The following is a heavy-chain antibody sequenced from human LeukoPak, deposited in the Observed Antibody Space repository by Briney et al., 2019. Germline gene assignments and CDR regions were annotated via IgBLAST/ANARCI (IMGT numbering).Heavy chain of an antibody. CDR3: ARAEVTTIGGGRYFHH. CDR2: FFYTGTT. J-gene: IGHJ4*02. D-gene: IGHD2-21*02. Sequence: KPSETLSLTCTVSSASISSHSWSWIRQPPGQGLEWIGHFFYTGTTNYNPSLKSRVTMSLDTSKNQFSLKLSSVTAADTAVYYCARAEVTTIGGGRYFHHWGQGILVTVSS. CDR1: SASISSHS. V-gene: IGHV4-59*11.